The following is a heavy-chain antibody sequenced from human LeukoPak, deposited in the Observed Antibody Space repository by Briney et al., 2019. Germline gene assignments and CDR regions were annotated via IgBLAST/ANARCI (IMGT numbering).Heavy chain of an antibody. CDR3: AKRSDYSTNGNYFDS. V-gene: IGHV3-23*01. D-gene: IGHD4-11*01. Sequence: AGGSLRLSCAASGFTFSSYAMSWVRQAPGKGLEWVSTISGRDTNTYYADSVEGRFTISRDNSKNTLYLQMNSLRAEDTAVFYCAKRSDYSTNGNYFDSWGQGTPVTVSS. CDR1: GFTFSSYA. J-gene: IGHJ4*02. CDR2: ISGRDTNT.